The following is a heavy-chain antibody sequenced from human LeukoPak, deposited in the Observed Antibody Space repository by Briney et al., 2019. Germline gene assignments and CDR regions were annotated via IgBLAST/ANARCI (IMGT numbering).Heavy chain of an antibody. V-gene: IGHV3-7*01. CDR3: ARGSGFGGSRNDY. CDR2: IKQDGSEK. J-gene: IGHJ4*02. D-gene: IGHD1-26*01. CDR1: GFTFSSYW. Sequence: GGSLRLSCAASGFTFSSYWMSWVRQAPGKGLEWVANIKQDGSEKYYVDSVKGRFTISRDNAKNSLYLQMNSLRAEDTAVYYCARGSGFGGSRNDYWGQGTLVTVSS.